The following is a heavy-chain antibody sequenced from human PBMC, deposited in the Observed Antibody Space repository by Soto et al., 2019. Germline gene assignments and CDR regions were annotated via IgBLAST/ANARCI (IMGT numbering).Heavy chain of an antibody. Sequence: PSETLSLTCTVSGASISSGDYYWTWIRQPPGKGLEWIGSIYYSGSTYYNPSLKSRVTISVDTSNNQFSLKLSSVTAADTAVYYWARASYDSSTYYLDYWGQGTLVTVSS. CDR2: IYYSGST. V-gene: IGHV4-30-4*01. D-gene: IGHD3-22*01. CDR1: GASISSGDYY. CDR3: ARASYDSSTYYLDY. J-gene: IGHJ4*02.